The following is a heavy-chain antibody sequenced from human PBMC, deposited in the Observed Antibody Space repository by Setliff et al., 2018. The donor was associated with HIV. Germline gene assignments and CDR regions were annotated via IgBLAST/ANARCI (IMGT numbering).Heavy chain of an antibody. Sequence: ASVKVSCKASRYTFSSYDINWVRQATGQGIEWMGWMDPKSGNTGIAQKFQDRLTMTRNTSISTAYLDLSSLRSEDTAVYYCARLSPLSLRALDVRGQGTMVTVSS. CDR3: ARLSPLSLRALDV. V-gene: IGHV1-8*02. CDR2: MDPKSGNT. CDR1: RYTFSSYD. J-gene: IGHJ3*01.